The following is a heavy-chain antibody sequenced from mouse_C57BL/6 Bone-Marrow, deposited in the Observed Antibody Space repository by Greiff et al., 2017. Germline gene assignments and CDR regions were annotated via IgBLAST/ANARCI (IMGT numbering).Heavy chain of an antibody. Sequence: VQLQQPGAELVKPGASVKMSCKASGYTFTSYWITWVKQRPGQGLEWIGDIYPGSGSTNYNEKFKSKATLTVETSSSTAYMQLSSLTSEDSAVYYCARRYYGSSYDYFDYWGQGTTRTVSS. V-gene: IGHV1-55*01. D-gene: IGHD1-1*01. J-gene: IGHJ2*01. CDR3: ARRYYGSSYDYFDY. CDR2: IYPGSGST. CDR1: GYTFTSYW.